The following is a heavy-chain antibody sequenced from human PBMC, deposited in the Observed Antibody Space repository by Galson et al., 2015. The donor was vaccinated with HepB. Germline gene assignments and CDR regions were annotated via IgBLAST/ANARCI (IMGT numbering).Heavy chain of an antibody. CDR1: GFTFSIYA. V-gene: IGHV3-23*01. D-gene: IGHD3-3*01. CDR3: AKVDRFDFWSGNYLHY. Sequence: SLRLSCAASGFTFSIYAMSWVRQAPGKGLDWVSSISGGGGSTFSADSVKGRFTISRDNLKHTLYLQMNSLRAGDTAVYYCAKVDRFDFWSGNYLHYWGQGTLVTVSS. J-gene: IGHJ4*02. CDR2: ISGGGGST.